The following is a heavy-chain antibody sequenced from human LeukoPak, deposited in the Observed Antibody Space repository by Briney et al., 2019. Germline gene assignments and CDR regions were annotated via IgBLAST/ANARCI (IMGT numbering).Heavy chain of an antibody. CDR3: ASGYSGYDPLNY. CDR1: GGSISSGGYS. V-gene: IGHV4-30-2*01. Sequence: SQTLSLTCAVSGGSISSGGYSWSWIRQPLGKGLEWIGYIYHSGSTYYNPSLKSRVTISVDRSKNQFSLKLSSVTAADTAVYYCASGYSGYDPLNYWGQGTLVTVSS. J-gene: IGHJ4*02. CDR2: IYHSGST. D-gene: IGHD5-12*01.